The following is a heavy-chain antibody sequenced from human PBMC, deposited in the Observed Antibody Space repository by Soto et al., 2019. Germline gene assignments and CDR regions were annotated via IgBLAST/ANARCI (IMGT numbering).Heavy chain of an antibody. J-gene: IGHJ4*02. CDR1: GFTFSSYA. CDR3: AKDPAHNFTFGEYYFDY. CDR2: ISGSGGST. Sequence: GGSLRLSCAASGFTFSSYAMSWVRQAPGKGLEWVSAISGSGGSTYYADSVKGRFTISRDNSKNTLYLQMNSLRAEDTAVYYCAKDPAHNFTFGEYYFDYWGQGTRVTVSS. V-gene: IGHV3-23*01. D-gene: IGHD3-16*01.